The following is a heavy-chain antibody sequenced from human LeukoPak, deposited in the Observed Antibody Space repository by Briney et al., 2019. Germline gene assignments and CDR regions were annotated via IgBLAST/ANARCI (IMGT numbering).Heavy chain of an antibody. D-gene: IGHD6-19*01. Sequence: ASVKVSCKTSGYTFTSYGISWVRQAPGQGLEWMGWISGYNAMTNYIQKFQGRVTMTRDTSTSTVYMELSSLRSEDTAVYYCARSIVSSGPYYFDYWGQGTLVTVSS. CDR2: ISGYNAMT. CDR3: ARSIVSSGPYYFDY. CDR1: GYTFTSYG. V-gene: IGHV1-18*01. J-gene: IGHJ4*02.